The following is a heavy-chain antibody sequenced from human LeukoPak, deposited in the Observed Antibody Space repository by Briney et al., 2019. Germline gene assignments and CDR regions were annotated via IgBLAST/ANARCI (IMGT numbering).Heavy chain of an antibody. CDR1: GFTFSSYG. D-gene: IGHD4-23*01. Sequence: GGTLRLSCAASGFTFSSYGMSWVRRAPGKGLEWVSAITGSGDSTYYADSVRGRFTISRDNSKNTLFLQMNTLRAEDTAVYYCAAVTPPDYWGQGTLVTVSS. J-gene: IGHJ4*02. CDR3: AAVTPPDY. V-gene: IGHV3-23*01. CDR2: ITGSGDST.